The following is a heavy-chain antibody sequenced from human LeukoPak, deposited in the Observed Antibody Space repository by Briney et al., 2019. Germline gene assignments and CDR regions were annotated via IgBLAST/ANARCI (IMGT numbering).Heavy chain of an antibody. V-gene: IGHV4-34*01. J-gene: IGHJ4*02. CDR1: GGSFSGYY. CDR2: INHSGST. Sequence: PSETLSLTCAVYGGSFSGYYWSWIRQPPGKGLEWIGEINHSGSTNYNPSLKSRVTISVDTSKNQFSLKMSSVTAADTAVYYCVRLRETLDYWGQGTLVTVSS. D-gene: IGHD1-26*01. CDR3: VRLRETLDY.